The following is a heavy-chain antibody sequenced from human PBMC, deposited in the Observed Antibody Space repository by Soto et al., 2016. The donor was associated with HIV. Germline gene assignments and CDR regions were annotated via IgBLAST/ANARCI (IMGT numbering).Heavy chain of an antibody. J-gene: IGHJ2*01. V-gene: IGHV3-30*04. CDR3: ARVIRVERSYYYDNSGPFDL. CDR1: GFTFSSYA. CDR2: ISYDGSNK. Sequence: AASGFTFSSYAMHWVRQAPGKGLEWVAVISYDGSNKYYADSVKGRFTISRDNSKNTLYLQMNSLRAEDTAVYYCARVIRVERSYYYDNSGPFDLWDLAPWHCLL. D-gene: IGHD3-22*01.